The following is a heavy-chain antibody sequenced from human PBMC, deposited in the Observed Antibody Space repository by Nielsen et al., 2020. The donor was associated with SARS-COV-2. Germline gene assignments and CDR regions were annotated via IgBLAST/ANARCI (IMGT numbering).Heavy chain of an antibody. CDR2: ISWNSGSI. CDR1: GFTFDDYA. CDR3: AKGHSSGWYNWFDP. V-gene: IGHV3-9*01. D-gene: IGHD6-19*01. Sequence: GGSLRLSCAASGFTFDDYAMHWVRQAPGKGLEWVSGISWNSGSIGYADSVKGRFTISRDNAKNPLYLQMNSLRAEDTALYYCAKGHSSGWYNWFDPWGQGTLVTVSS. J-gene: IGHJ5*02.